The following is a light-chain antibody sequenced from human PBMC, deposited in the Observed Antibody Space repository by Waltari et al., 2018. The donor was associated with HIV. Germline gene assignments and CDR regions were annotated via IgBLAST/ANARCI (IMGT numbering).Light chain of an antibody. CDR3: CSYAGTYTYVL. Sequence: QSALTQPRSVSGSPGQSVTISCTGTSSDVGGYDSVSWYLQHPGKVPKLIIYEVIKRPSGCPDRFSVSKSGNTASLTISGLQTEYEADYFCCSYAGTYTYVLFGGGTKLTVL. J-gene: IGLJ3*02. V-gene: IGLV2-11*01. CDR2: EVI. CDR1: SSDVGGYDS.